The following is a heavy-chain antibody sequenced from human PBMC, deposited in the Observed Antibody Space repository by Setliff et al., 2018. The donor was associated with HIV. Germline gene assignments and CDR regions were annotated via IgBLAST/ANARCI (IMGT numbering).Heavy chain of an antibody. V-gene: IGHV1-2*02. CDR1: GYTVTDYY. J-gene: IGHJ3*02. CDR3: ARDLRRYSYGQDGFDI. CDR2: INPNSGGT. D-gene: IGHD5-18*01. Sequence: ASVKVSCKASGYTVTDYYMHWVRQAPGQGLVWMGWINPNSGGTKYAQKFQGRVTMTRDTSISTAYMELRTLRSDDTAVYYCARDLRRYSYGQDGFDIWGRGTMVTVSS.